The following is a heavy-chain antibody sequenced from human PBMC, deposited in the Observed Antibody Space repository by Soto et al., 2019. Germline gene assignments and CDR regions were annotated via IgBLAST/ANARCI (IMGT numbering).Heavy chain of an antibody. CDR2: INPSGGST. V-gene: IGHV1-46*03. CDR1: GDTFTSYY. CDR3: ARDQEPSTLYYDYYYMDV. Sequence: ASVKVSCKASGDTFTSYYIHWVRQAPGQGLEWMGIINPSGGSTSYAQKFQGRVTMTRDRSTSTVYMEVSGLRSEDTAVYYCARDQEPSTLYYDYYYMDVWGKGTTVTVSS. J-gene: IGHJ6*03.